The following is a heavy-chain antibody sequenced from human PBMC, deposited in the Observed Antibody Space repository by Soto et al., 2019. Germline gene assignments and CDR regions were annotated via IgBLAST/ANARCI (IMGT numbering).Heavy chain of an antibody. CDR2: INPNSGGT. Sequence: GASVKVSCKASGYTFTHYYMRWVRQAPGQGLEWMGWINPNSGGTNYAQKFQGRVTMNRDTSISTAYMELSSLRSDDTAVYYCARDSPSLTYCGGDCYSIDYWGQGTLVTVSS. V-gene: IGHV1-2*02. J-gene: IGHJ4*02. CDR1: GYTFTHYY. D-gene: IGHD2-21*02. CDR3: ARDSPSLTYCGGDCYSIDY.